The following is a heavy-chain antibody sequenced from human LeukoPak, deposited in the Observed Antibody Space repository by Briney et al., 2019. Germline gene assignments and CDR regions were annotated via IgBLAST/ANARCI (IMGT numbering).Heavy chain of an antibody. CDR2: IGGGGSTT. CDR3: AEVESSYCRI. Sequence: PGGSLRLSCVASGLTFGNYGMNWGRQAPGKGLEWVSSIGGGGSTTYYADSVRGRFTISRDNSKNSMYLQMSSLRAEDTAIYYCAEVESSYCRIWGQGTLVTVSS. J-gene: IGHJ4*02. CDR1: GLTFGNYG. D-gene: IGHD3-10*01. V-gene: IGHV3-23*01.